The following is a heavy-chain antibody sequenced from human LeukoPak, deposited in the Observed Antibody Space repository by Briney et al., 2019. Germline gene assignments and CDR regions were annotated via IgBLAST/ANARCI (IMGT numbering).Heavy chain of an antibody. Sequence: PGRSLRLSCAASGFTFSTYGIHWVRQAPGKGLEWVAVISNDGSNKYYADSVKGRFTISRDNSKNTLYLQMDSLRAEDTAVYYCAKDFYDCSGGSCYSAFDYWGQGTLVTVSS. D-gene: IGHD2-15*01. CDR1: GFTFSTYG. CDR2: ISNDGSNK. CDR3: AKDFYDCSGGSCYSAFDY. J-gene: IGHJ4*02. V-gene: IGHV3-30*18.